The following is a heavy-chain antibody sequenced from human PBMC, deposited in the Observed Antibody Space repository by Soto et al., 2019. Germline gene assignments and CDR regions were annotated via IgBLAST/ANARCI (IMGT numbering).Heavy chain of an antibody. Sequence: SETLSLTCAVHGGSFSGYCWSWIRQPPGKGLEWIGEINHSGSTNYNPSLKSRVTISGDTSKNQFSLKLSSVTAADTAVYYCARSGSGSYVGLLDYWGQGTLVTVSS. D-gene: IGHD1-26*01. V-gene: IGHV4-34*01. CDR2: INHSGST. CDR1: GGSFSGYC. CDR3: ARSGSGSYVGLLDY. J-gene: IGHJ4*02.